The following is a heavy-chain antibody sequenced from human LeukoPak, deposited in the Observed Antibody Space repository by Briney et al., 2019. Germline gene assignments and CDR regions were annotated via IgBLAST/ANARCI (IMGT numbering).Heavy chain of an antibody. CDR2: INPNSGDT. V-gene: IGHV1-2*06. Sequence: ASVNVSCKASGYTFTGYHMHWVRQAPGQGLEWMGRINPNSGDTNYAQKFQGRVTMTRDTSISTAYMELSRLRSDDTAVYYCARDYRSSTSCLFDYWGQGTLVTVSS. D-gene: IGHD2-2*01. J-gene: IGHJ4*02. CDR1: GYTFTGYH. CDR3: ARDYRSSTSCLFDY.